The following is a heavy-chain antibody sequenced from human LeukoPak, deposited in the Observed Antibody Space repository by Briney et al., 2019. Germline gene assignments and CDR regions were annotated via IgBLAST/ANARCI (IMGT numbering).Heavy chain of an antibody. CDR1: GFTFSSYA. Sequence: GGSLRLSCAASGFTFSSYAMSWVRQAPGRGLEWVSTISGSGGSTYYADSVKGRFTISRDNSKSTLYLQMNSLRAEDTAVYYCAKEGYFDSSGPRTLIDYWGQGTLVTVSS. D-gene: IGHD3-22*01. J-gene: IGHJ4*02. CDR2: ISGSGGST. CDR3: AKEGYFDSSGPRTLIDY. V-gene: IGHV3-23*01.